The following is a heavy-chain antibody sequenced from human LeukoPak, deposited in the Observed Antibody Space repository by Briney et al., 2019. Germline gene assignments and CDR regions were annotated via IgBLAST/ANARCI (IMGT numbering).Heavy chain of an antibody. CDR1: GFIFSNYA. J-gene: IGHJ6*02. CDR2: ITSAGRT. V-gene: IGHV3-23*01. Sequence: GGSLRLSCAASGFIFSNYAMSWVRQTPGKGLEWVSSITSAGRTYYADSVKGRFTTSRDTSKNTLFLQMNSLRAEDTAVYYCAHFGSYYYYYGMDVWGRGTTVTVSS. CDR3: AHFGSYYYYYGMDV. D-gene: IGHD3-10*01.